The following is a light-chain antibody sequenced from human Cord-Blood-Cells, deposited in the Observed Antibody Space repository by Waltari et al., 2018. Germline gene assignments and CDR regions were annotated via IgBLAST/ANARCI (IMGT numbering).Light chain of an antibody. CDR2: EGS. CDR1: SSHVGGYHL. J-gene: IGLJ3*02. V-gene: IGLV2-23*01. Sequence: QSALTQPASVSGSPGQSITISSTGTSSHVGGYHLVSWYQQHPGKAPKLMIYEGSKRPSGVSNRFSGSKSGNTASLTISGLQAEDEADYYCCSYAGSSTWVFGGGTKLTVL. CDR3: CSYAGSSTWV.